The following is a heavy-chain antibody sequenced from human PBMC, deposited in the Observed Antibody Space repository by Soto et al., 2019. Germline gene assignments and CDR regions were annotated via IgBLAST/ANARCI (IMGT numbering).Heavy chain of an antibody. J-gene: IGHJ6*02. CDR1: GFTFSSYA. V-gene: IGHV3-64*01. CDR3: ARSQSNCSSTSCYTAGDYYYYYGMDV. D-gene: IGHD2-2*02. CDR2: ISSNGGST. Sequence: GESLKISCAASGFTFSSYAMHWVRQAPGKGLEYVSAISSNGGSTYYANSVKGRFTISRDNSKNTLYLQMGSLRAEDMAVYYCARSQSNCSSTSCYTAGDYYYYYGMDVWGQGTTVTVSS.